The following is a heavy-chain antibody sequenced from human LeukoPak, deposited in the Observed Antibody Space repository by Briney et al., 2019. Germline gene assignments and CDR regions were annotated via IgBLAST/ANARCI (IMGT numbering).Heavy chain of an antibody. V-gene: IGHV4-31*11. Sequence: PSETLSLTCAVYGGSFSGYYWSWIRQHPGKGLEWIGYIYYSGSTYYNPSLKSRVTISVDTSKNQFSLKLSSVTAADTAVYYCARELGAFDIWGQGTMVTVSS. J-gene: IGHJ3*02. CDR2: IYYSGST. CDR1: GGSFSGYY. D-gene: IGHD3-16*01. CDR3: ARELGAFDI.